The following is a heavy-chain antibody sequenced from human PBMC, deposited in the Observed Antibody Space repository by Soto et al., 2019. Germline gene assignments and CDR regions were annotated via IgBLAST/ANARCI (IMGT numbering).Heavy chain of an antibody. J-gene: IGHJ4*02. Sequence: GGSLSVTCIASRCRIGTFWMYWVRQAQGKGLMWVSRINSDGGITNYADSVKGRFTISRDNAKNTLYLQMNSLRADDTAVYYCARDLGKYDRHYFDNWGQGTLVTVSS. CDR3: ARDLGKYDRHYFDN. CDR2: INSDGGIT. D-gene: IGHD3-9*01. V-gene: IGHV3-74*01. CDR1: RCRIGTFW.